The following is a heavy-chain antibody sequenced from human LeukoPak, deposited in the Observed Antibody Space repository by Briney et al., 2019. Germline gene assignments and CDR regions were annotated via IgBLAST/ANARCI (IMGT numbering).Heavy chain of an antibody. V-gene: IGHV4-4*02. Sequence: NSSETLSLTCAVSGVSTSSNLWWTWVRQPPGKGLEWIAEIHHSGSINYNPSLKSRVTISVDTSKNQFSLKLSSVTAADTAVYYCARWSSGYYDAFDIWGQGTMVTLSS. CDR2: IHHSGSI. J-gene: IGHJ3*02. CDR3: ARWSSGYYDAFDI. D-gene: IGHD3-22*01. CDR1: GVSTSSNLW.